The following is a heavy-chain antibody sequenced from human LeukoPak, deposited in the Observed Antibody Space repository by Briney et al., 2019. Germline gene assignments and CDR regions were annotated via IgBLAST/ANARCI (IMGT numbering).Heavy chain of an antibody. J-gene: IGHJ6*03. CDR1: GFTFSSYW. Sequence: GGSLRLSCAASGFTFSSYWMSWVRQAPGKGLEWVANIKKDGSEKYYVDSVKGRFTISRDNAKNSLYLQMNSLRAEDTAVYYCARDAPDGRLLWFGEKYYYYMDVWGKGTTVTISS. CDR3: ARDAPDGRLLWFGEKYYYYMDV. CDR2: IKKDGSEK. D-gene: IGHD3-10*01. V-gene: IGHV3-7*01.